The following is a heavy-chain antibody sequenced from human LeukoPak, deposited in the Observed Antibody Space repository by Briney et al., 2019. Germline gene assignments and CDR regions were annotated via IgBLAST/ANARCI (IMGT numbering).Heavy chain of an antibody. CDR1: GGSISSSSYS. V-gene: IGHV4-39*07. J-gene: IGHJ4*02. CDR3: ARSNRPFDY. Sequence: PSETLSLTCTVSGGSISSSSYSWGWIRQPPGKGLEWIGSIYTSGSTNYNPSLKSRVTMSVDTSKNQFSLKLSSVTAADTAVYYCARSNRPFDYWGQGTLVTVSS. D-gene: IGHD2/OR15-2a*01. CDR2: IYTSGST.